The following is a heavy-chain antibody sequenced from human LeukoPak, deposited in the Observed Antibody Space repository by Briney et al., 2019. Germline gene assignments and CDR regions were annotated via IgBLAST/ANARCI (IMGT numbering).Heavy chain of an antibody. D-gene: IGHD3-10*01. J-gene: IGHJ6*02. Sequence: PGRSLRLSCAASGFTFDDYAMHWVRQAPGKGLEWVSGISWNSGSIGYADSVKGRFTISRDNAKNSLYLQMNSLRAEDTALYYCAKAGPNYYGSETKDKTWYGMDVWGQGTTVTVSS. CDR2: ISWNSGSI. CDR1: GFTFDDYA. V-gene: IGHV3-9*01. CDR3: AKAGPNYYGSETKDKTWYGMDV.